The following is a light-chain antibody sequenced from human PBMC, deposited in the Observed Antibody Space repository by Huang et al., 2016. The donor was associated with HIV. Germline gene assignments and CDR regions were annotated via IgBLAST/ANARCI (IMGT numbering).Light chain of an antibody. Sequence: AIRMTQSPSSLSASTGDRVTITCRASQGISSYLAWYQQKPGKAPKRLSSSASTLQVGVPSRFSGSGFGTDFTLTISSLQSEDLGTYYCQQYYIYPHAFGQGTKLEI. CDR2: SAS. CDR3: QQYYIYPHA. J-gene: IGKJ2*01. CDR1: QGISSY. V-gene: IGKV1-8*01.